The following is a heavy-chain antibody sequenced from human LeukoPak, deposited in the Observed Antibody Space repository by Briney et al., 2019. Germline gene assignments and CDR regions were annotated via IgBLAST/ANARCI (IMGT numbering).Heavy chain of an antibody. D-gene: IGHD2-15*01. CDR2: ISSSSSYI. J-gene: IGHJ4*02. CDR3: ATGRDCSGGSCYSVY. V-gene: IGHV3-21*01. CDR1: GFTFSGYS. Sequence: PGGPLRLSCAASGFTFSGYSLNWVRQAPGKGLEWVSSISSSSSYIYYADSVKGRFTISRDNAKNSLYLQMNSLRAEDTAVYYCATGRDCSGGSCYSVYWGQGTLVTVSS.